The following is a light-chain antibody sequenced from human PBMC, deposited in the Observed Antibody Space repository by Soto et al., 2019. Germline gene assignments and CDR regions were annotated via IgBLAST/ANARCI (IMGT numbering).Light chain of an antibody. CDR2: AAT. CDR1: QSINIY. CDR3: HQTYANPWT. Sequence: DIQMTQSPSSLSASVGDRITITCRASQSINIYLNWYQQKPGKAPKLLIFAATSLQNGVPSNFSGSGSGTEFTLTISSLQPEDSATYYCHQTYANPWTFGQGTRVEI. J-gene: IGKJ1*01. V-gene: IGKV1-39*01.